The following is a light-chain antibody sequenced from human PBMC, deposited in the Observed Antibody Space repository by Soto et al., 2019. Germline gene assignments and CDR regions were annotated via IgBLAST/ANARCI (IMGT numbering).Light chain of an antibody. CDR3: QQYNNWPPLT. V-gene: IGKV3-15*01. CDR1: QSISSN. J-gene: IGKJ4*01. Sequence: EIVMTQSPATLSVSPGERATLFCRASQSISSNLAWYQQKAGQAPRLLIYGTSTRATGIPARFSGSGSGTECTLTISSLQSEDFAVYYCQQYNNWPPLTFGGGTKVEIK. CDR2: GTS.